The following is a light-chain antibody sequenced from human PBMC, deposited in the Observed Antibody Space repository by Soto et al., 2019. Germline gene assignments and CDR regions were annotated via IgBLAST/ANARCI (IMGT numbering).Light chain of an antibody. Sequence: EILFTQSPGTLSLSPGERATLSCRASQSVSSSYLAWYQQKNGQAPRILIYGASSRDTGIPDRFSGSWSGTDFTLPISRLEPEDFQVYYCQQRSNWPWTFGQGTKVDIK. V-gene: IGKV3D-20*02. CDR3: QQRSNWPWT. CDR1: QSVSSSY. CDR2: GAS. J-gene: IGKJ1*01.